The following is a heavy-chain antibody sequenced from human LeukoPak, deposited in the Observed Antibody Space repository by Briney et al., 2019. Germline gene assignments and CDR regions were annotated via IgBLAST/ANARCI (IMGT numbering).Heavy chain of an antibody. CDR1: GFTVSRNY. Sequence: GGSLRLSCAASGFTVSRNYMSWVRQAPGKGLEWVSVIYSGGRTYYADSVKGRFTISRDNSKNTLHLQMNRLRAEDTAVYYCARAGPSSSWHQFDYWGQGTLVTVSS. D-gene: IGHD6-13*01. J-gene: IGHJ4*02. CDR2: IYSGGRT. V-gene: IGHV3-66*01. CDR3: ARAGPSSSWHQFDY.